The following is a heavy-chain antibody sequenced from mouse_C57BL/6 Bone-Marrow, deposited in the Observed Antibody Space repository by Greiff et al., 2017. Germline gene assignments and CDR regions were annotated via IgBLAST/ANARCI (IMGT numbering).Heavy chain of an antibody. CDR2: ISSGSSTI. V-gene: IGHV5-17*01. D-gene: IGHD2-1*01. J-gene: IGHJ2*01. CDR3: AREVYGNYDY. Sequence: EVKLVESGGGLVKPGGSLKLSCAASGFTFSDYGMHWVRQAPEKGLEWVAYISSGSSTIYYADTVKGRFTISRDNAKNTLFLQMTSLRSEDTAMYYCAREVYGNYDYWGQGTTLTVSS. CDR1: GFTFSDYG.